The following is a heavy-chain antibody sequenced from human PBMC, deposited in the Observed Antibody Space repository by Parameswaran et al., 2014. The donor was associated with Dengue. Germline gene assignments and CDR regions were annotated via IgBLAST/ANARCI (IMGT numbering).Heavy chain of an antibody. J-gene: IGHJ4*02. D-gene: IGHD6-6*01. Sequence: WVRQAPGQGLEWMGIINPSGGSTSYAQKLQGRVTMTRDTSTSTVYMELSSLRSEDTAVYYCARGAEAARPDYWGQGTLVTVSS. CDR3: ARGAEAARPDY. CDR2: INPSGGST. V-gene: IGHV1-46*04.